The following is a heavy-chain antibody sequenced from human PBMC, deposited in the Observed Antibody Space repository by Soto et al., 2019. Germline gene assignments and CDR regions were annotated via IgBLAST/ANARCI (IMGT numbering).Heavy chain of an antibody. V-gene: IGHV1-46*01. CDR1: GYTFTHYY. CDR3: ASCPIYGGDSYFAY. Sequence: QVQLVQSGAEVRKPGASVKLSCQASGYTFTHYYIHWVRQAPGQGLEWLGIINPDTGTTSYAQTFQGRVTLTTDTSASTVYLELSGLAAEDTAGYYFASCPIYGGDSYFAYWGQGTLVTVSS. CDR2: INPDTGTT. D-gene: IGHD2-21*01. J-gene: IGHJ4*02.